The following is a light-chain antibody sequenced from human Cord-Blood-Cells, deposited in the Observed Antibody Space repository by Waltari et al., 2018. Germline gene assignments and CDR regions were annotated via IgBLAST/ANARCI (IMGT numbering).Light chain of an antibody. CDR3: QAWDSSTLYV. CDR2: HDS. CDR1: KLRAKY. Sequence: SYELPHPPSVSVSPRQTASITCPGDKLRAKYACWHQQQPGQSPVLVIYHDSKRPPGIPERFSGSNSGNTATLTISGTQAMDEADYYCQAWDSSTLYVVGTGTKVTVL. J-gene: IGLJ1*01. V-gene: IGLV3-1*01.